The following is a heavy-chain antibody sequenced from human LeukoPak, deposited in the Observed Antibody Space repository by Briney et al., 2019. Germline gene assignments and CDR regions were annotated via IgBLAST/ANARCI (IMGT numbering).Heavy chain of an antibody. Sequence: ASVKVSCKASGYTFTNYGFSWVRQAPGQGLEWMGWISAYNGYTGYAQKFQFRVTMITDTSTSTAYMELRSLRSDDTAVYYCARDKAVTTEVTQHFQHWGQGTLVTVSS. V-gene: IGHV1-18*01. CDR3: ARDKAVTTEVTQHFQH. J-gene: IGHJ1*01. D-gene: IGHD4-23*01. CDR2: ISAYNGYT. CDR1: GYTFTNYG.